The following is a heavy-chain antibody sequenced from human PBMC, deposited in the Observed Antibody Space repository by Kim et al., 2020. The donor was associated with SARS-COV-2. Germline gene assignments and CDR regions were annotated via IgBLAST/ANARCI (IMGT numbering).Heavy chain of an antibody. CDR3: VRDSWGGAFDV. CDR1: GFTFSNYD. J-gene: IGHJ3*01. CDR2: ITKRSTTI. V-gene: IGHV3-48*02. D-gene: IGHD3-16*01. Sequence: GGSLRLSCATSGFTFSNYDMNWVRQAPGKGLEWLSFITKRSTTIYYAESVKGRFTTSRDNVKNTLYLQMNSLRDEDTALYYCVRDSWGGAFDVWGQGTMVTVSA.